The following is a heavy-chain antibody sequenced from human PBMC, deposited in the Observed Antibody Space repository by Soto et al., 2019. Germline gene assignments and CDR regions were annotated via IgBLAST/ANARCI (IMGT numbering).Heavy chain of an antibody. Sequence: QVHLVQSGAEVKKPGASVKVSCKGSGYGFTTYGITWVRQAPGQGLEWMAWISAHNGNTNYAQKLQGRVTGTRDTSTSTAYMELGSLRSDDTAVYYCARGRYGDYWGQGALVTVSS. V-gene: IGHV1-18*01. D-gene: IGHD1-1*01. CDR1: GYGFTTYG. CDR3: ARGRYGDY. J-gene: IGHJ4*02. CDR2: ISAHNGNT.